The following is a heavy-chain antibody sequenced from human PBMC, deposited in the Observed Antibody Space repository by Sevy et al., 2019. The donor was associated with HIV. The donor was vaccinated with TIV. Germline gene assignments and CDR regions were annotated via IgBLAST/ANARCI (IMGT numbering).Heavy chain of an antibody. CDR3: AREWPGAVAALHFDY. V-gene: IGHV4-61*02. CDR1: GGSISSGSYY. D-gene: IGHD6-19*01. J-gene: IGHJ4*02. CDR2: IYTSGST. Sequence: SETLSLTCTVSGGSISSGSYYWSWIRQPAGNGLEWIGRIYTSGSTNYNPSLKSRVTISVDTSKNQFSLKLSSVTAADTAVYYCAREWPGAVAALHFDYWGQGTLVTVSS.